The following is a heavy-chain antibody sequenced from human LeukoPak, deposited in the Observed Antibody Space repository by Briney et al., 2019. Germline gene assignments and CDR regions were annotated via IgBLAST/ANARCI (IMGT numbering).Heavy chain of an antibody. V-gene: IGHV4-34*01. CDR3: ARGHTTMVRGVIPFDP. D-gene: IGHD3-10*01. J-gene: IGHJ5*02. CDR1: GGSFSGYY. Sequence: SETLSLTCAVYGGSFSGYYWSWIRQPPGKGLEWIGEINRSGSTNYNPSLKSRVTISVDTSKNQFSLKLSSVTAADTAVYYCARGHTTMVRGVIPFDPWGQGTLVTVSS. CDR2: INRSGST.